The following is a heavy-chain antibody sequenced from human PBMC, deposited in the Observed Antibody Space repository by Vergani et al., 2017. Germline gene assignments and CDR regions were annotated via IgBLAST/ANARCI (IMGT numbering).Heavy chain of an antibody. D-gene: IGHD3-16*01. Sequence: QMQLQESGPGLVKASETLSLTCTVSGDSIISRSYYWGWIRQPPGKGLEWIGSIYNSGNGDSSSSLKSRVTISADTSKNQFSLRLTSVTAADTAVYYCASGKYYSDSTSHFRGRYFDVWGGSTLVTVPS. CDR1: GDSIISRSYY. CDR3: ASGKYYSDSTSHFRGRYFDV. V-gene: IGHV4-39*01. CDR2: IYNSGNG. J-gene: IGHJ2*01.